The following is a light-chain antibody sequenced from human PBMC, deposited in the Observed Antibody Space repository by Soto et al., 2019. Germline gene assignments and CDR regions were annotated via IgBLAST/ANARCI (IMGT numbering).Light chain of an antibody. Sequence: EIVLTQSPATLSLSPGERATLSCRASQSVSSYLAWYQQKPGQAPRLLIYDASNRATGIPARFSGSGSGTDFTLTISILEPEDFAVYYCQQRGNWPPITFGQGTRLEIK. CDR1: QSVSSY. V-gene: IGKV3-11*01. J-gene: IGKJ5*01. CDR2: DAS. CDR3: QQRGNWPPIT.